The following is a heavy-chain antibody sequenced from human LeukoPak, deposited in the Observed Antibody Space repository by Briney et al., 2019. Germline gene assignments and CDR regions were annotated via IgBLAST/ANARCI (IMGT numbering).Heavy chain of an antibody. J-gene: IGHJ4*02. D-gene: IGHD6-13*01. CDR1: GFTFSSYG. Sequence: GGSLRLSCAASGFTFSSYGMHWVRQAPGKGLEWVAVISYDGSNKYYADSVKGRFTISRDNSKNTLYLQMNSLRAEDTAVYYCAKLAAGIGVSQDCWGQGTLVTVSS. V-gene: IGHV3-30*18. CDR3: AKLAAGIGVSQDC. CDR2: ISYDGSNK.